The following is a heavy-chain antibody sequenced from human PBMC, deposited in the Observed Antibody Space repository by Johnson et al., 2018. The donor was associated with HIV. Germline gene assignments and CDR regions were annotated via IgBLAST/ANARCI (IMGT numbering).Heavy chain of an antibody. CDR2: INHDGSEK. D-gene: IGHD4-17*01. V-gene: IGHV3-7*05. Sequence: VQLVESGGALVKPGGSLRLSCAASGFTFSASAMHWVRQAPGKGLEWVANINHDGSEKYYVESVKGRFTISRDNAKNVLYLQMNSLRAEDTALYYCARPADYGDYSRDAFDIWGQGTMVTVSS. J-gene: IGHJ3*02. CDR1: GFTFSASA. CDR3: ARPADYGDYSRDAFDI.